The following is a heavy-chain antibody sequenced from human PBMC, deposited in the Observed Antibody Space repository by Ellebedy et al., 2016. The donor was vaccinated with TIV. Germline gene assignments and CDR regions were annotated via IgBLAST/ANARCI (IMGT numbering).Heavy chain of an antibody. Sequence: GESLKISCAASGFTFSSYAMSWVRQALGKGLEWVSAISGSGGSTYYADSVKGRFTISRDNSKNTLYLQMNSLRAEDTAVYYCATWPIDAFDIWGQGTMVTVSS. CDR3: ATWPIDAFDI. J-gene: IGHJ3*02. CDR1: GFTFSSYA. CDR2: ISGSGGST. V-gene: IGHV3-23*01.